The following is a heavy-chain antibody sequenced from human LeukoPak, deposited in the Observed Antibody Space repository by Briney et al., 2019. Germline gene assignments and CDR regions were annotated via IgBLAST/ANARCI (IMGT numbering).Heavy chain of an antibody. CDR3: AREEYSGYDTLGAFDI. V-gene: IGHV3-30*03. CDR2: ISYDGSNK. J-gene: IGHJ3*02. Sequence: GGSLRLSCAASGFTFSSYGMHWVRQAPGKGLEWVAVISYDGSNKYYADSVKGRFTISRDNSKNTLYLQMNSLRAEDTAAYYCAREEYSGYDTLGAFDIWGQGTMVTVSS. CDR1: GFTFSSYG. D-gene: IGHD5-12*01.